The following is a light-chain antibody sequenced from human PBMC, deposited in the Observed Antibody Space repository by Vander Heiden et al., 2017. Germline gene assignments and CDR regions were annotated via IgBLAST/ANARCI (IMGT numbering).Light chain of an antibody. J-gene: IGLJ3*02. Sequence: SSELTQDPAVSVALGQPVRITFQGDSLRAYHASWYQQRPRQAPALVLYGKNNRPSGIPDRFSGSSSGNTASLIITGAQAEDEGHYYCNSRDSSGHHPGVFGGGTKLTVL. CDR2: GKN. CDR1: SLRAYH. CDR3: NSRDSSGHHPGV. V-gene: IGLV3-19*01.